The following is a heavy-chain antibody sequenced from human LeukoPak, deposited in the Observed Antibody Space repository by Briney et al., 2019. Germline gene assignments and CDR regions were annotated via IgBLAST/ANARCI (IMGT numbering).Heavy chain of an antibody. CDR2: VNAGNGNT. J-gene: IGHJ4*02. D-gene: IGHD2-15*01. CDR3: AKQLGYCSDGSCYFPY. Sequence: ASVKVSCKASGYTFTSYAMQWVRQAPGQRLEWMGWVNAGNGNTKYSQKFQGRLTITRDTSASTAYMELSSLRSEDTAVYYCAKQLGYCSDGSCYFPYWGQGTLVTVSS. V-gene: IGHV1-3*01. CDR1: GYTFTSYA.